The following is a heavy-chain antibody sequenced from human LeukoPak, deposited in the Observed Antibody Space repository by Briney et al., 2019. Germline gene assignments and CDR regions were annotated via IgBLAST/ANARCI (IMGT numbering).Heavy chain of an antibody. CDR1: GGSISSSSYY. V-gene: IGHV4-39*01. Sequence: SETLSLTCTVSGGSISSSSYYWGWIRQTAAKGLEWIGSIYYRGSTYYKPSLKSRVTISVDTSKNQFSLKLSSVTAADTAVYYCARKAFYGSGRPHNYYYGMDVWGQGTTVTVSS. CDR2: IYYRGST. CDR3: ARKAFYGSGRPHNYYYGMDV. J-gene: IGHJ6*02. D-gene: IGHD6-19*01.